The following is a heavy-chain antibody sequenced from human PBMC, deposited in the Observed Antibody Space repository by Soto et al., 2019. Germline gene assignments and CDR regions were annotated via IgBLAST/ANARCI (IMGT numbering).Heavy chain of an antibody. J-gene: IGHJ5*02. Sequence: TSVEVCCKASRGSFRSYAISWVRQVPGQGLEWMGWINPKSDDTNYAQKFQGRVTMTRDTSISTAYMELSRLSSDDTALYYCARDPSRRNWFDLCGQGTLVTVSS. CDR1: RGSFRSYA. CDR3: ARDPSRRNWFDL. V-gene: IGHV1-2*02. D-gene: IGHD2-2*01. CDR2: INPKSDDT.